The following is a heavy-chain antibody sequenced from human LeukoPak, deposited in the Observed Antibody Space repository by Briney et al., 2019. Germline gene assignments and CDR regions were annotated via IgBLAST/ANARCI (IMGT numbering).Heavy chain of an antibody. V-gene: IGHV3-48*04. Sequence: PGGSLRLSCAASEFTFVRYAMNWARQAPGKGLEWVSYISSSSFKIGYADSVKGRFTISRDNSKNSLYLQMDSLRVEDTAVYYCLRDPSYCSRWYYYMDVWGKGTTVTVSS. D-gene: IGHD6-13*01. CDR1: EFTFVRYA. CDR3: LRDPSYCSRWYYYMDV. J-gene: IGHJ6*03. CDR2: ISSSSFKI.